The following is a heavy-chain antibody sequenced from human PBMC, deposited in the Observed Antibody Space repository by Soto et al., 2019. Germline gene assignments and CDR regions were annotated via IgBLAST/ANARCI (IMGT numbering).Heavy chain of an antibody. V-gene: IGHV3-30-3*01. D-gene: IGHD1-26*01. CDR1: GFTFSSYA. CDR2: ISYDGSNK. Sequence: PGGSLRLSCAASGFTFSSYAMHWVRQAPGKGLEWVAVISYDGSNKYYADSVKGRFTISRDNSKNTLYLQMNSLRAEDTAVYYCAALGSHFDYWGQGTLVTVSS. CDR3: AALGSHFDY. J-gene: IGHJ4*02.